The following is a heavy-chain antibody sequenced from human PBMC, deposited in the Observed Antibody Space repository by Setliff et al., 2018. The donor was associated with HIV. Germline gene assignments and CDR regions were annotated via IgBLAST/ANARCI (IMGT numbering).Heavy chain of an antibody. J-gene: IGHJ4*02. V-gene: IGHV1-18*01. CDR2: ISAYNGNT. CDR3: ARGPPIVVVPAALLTFDY. CDR1: GYTFTSYG. D-gene: IGHD2-2*01. Sequence: GALVKVSCKASGYTFTSYGISWVRQAPGQGLEWMGWISAYNGNTNYAQKLQGRVTMTTDTSTSTAYMELRSLRSDDTAVYYCARGPPIVVVPAALLTFDYWGQGTLVTVSS.